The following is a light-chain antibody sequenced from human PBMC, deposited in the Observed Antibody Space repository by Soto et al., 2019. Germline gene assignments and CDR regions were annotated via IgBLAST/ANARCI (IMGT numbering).Light chain of an antibody. CDR1: NSDLGNHNY. V-gene: IGLV2-11*01. CDR3: CSYGDTNTVYV. CDR2: DVT. J-gene: IGLJ1*01. Sequence: QSALTQPRAVSGSPGQSVTISCTGTNSDLGNHNYVSWFQQHPGKAPKLIIFDVTRRPSGVPDRCSGSQSGNRASLSISGLQAEDEADYYCCSYGDTNTVYVFGTGTKVTVL.